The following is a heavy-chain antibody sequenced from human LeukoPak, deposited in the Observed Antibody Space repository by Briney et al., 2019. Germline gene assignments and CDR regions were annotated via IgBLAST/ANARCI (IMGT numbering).Heavy chain of an antibody. Sequence: NPSETLSLTCTVSGGSISSYYWSWIRQPPGKGLEWIGYIYYSGSTNYNPSLKSRVTISVDTSKNQFSLKLSSVTAADTAVYYCAILGSGYSYSYEPWAFDIWGQGTMVTVSS. D-gene: IGHD5-18*01. V-gene: IGHV4-59*01. J-gene: IGHJ3*02. CDR2: IYYSGST. CDR3: AILGSGYSYSYEPWAFDI. CDR1: GGSISSYY.